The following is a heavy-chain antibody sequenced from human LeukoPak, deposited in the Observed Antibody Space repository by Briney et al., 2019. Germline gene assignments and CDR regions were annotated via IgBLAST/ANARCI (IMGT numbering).Heavy chain of an antibody. D-gene: IGHD5-24*01. V-gene: IGHV1-24*01. Sequence: ASVKVSCKVSGYTLTELSMHWVRQAPGKGLEWMGGFDPEDGETIYAQKFQGRVTMTEDTSTDTAYMELNSLRAEDTAVYYCARNFRDGYNNSFDYWGQGTLVTVSS. CDR1: GYTLTELS. CDR3: ARNFRDGYNNSFDY. J-gene: IGHJ4*02. CDR2: FDPEDGET.